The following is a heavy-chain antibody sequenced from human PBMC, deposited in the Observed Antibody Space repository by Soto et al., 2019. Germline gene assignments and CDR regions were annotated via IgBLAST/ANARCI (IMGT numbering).Heavy chain of an antibody. Sequence: QVQLVQSGAEVKKPGASVKVSCKASGYTFTSYDINWVRQATGQGLEWMGWMNPNSGNTGYAQKFQGRVTMTSNTSISTAYMELSSLRSEDTAVYYCARERGSGSYYTPGFDPWGQGTLVTVSS. CDR2: MNPNSGNT. CDR3: ARERGSGSYYTPGFDP. J-gene: IGHJ5*02. V-gene: IGHV1-8*01. D-gene: IGHD3-10*01. CDR1: GYTFTSYD.